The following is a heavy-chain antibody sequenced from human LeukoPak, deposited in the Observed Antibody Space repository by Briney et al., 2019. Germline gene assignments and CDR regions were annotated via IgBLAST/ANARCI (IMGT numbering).Heavy chain of an antibody. V-gene: IGHV6-1*01. CDR2: TYYGSQWNY. J-gene: IGHJ6*02. CDR1: GDSVSTTSSI. Sequence: SQTLSLTCAISGDSVSTTSSIWNWNRQSPSRGLEWLGRTYYGSQWNYDYAQSVKSRITISPDTSENRFSLQLQFVTPEDSAVYYCARRRHANNGVDVWGQGTTVTVSS. CDR3: ARRRHANNGVDV.